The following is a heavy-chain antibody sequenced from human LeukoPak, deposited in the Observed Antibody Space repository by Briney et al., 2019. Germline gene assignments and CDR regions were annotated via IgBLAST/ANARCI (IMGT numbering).Heavy chain of an antibody. V-gene: IGHV1-8*01. D-gene: IGHD2-21*01. J-gene: IGHJ4*02. CDR3: VCLVAHGRGY. CDR2: MNPNRGNT. CDR1: GYTFTSYD. Sequence: ASVTVSFKASGYTFTSYDINWVRQAGGQGGEGMGWMNPNRGNTGYAQKFQGRVTITRNTSKSTAYMELSSLRCEDTAGYLCVCLVAHGRGYWGQGTLVTVSS.